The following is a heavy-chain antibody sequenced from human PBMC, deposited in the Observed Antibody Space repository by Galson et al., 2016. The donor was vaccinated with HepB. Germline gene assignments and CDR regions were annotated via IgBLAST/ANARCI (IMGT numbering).Heavy chain of an antibody. CDR1: GFSFRNYA. CDR2: ISSDGSDK. CDR3: ARGPGNYNRGREHYYGMDV. J-gene: IGHJ6*02. V-gene: IGHV3-30*04. D-gene: IGHD3-10*01. Sequence: SLRLSCAASGFSFRNYAMPWVRQAPGKGLEWVSVISSDGSDKYYADSAKGRFTISRDNSKNTLYLHMNSLRGEDTAVYFCARGPGNYNRGREHYYGMDVWGQGTTVTVSS.